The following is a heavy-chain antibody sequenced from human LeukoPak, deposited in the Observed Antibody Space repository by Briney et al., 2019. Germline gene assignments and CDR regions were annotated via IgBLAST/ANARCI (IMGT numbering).Heavy chain of an antibody. V-gene: IGHV3-33*01. CDR2: IRYDGSNK. J-gene: IGHJ4*02. CDR3: ASSGYVIGTAMVMDLFDY. CDR1: GFTFSSYS. D-gene: IGHD5-18*01. Sequence: GGSLRLSCAASGFTFSSYSMHWVRQAPGKGLEWVAVIRYDGSNKYYADSVKGRFTISRDNSTNTLYLQMNSLRDEDTAVYYCASSGYVIGTAMVMDLFDYWGQGTLVTVSS.